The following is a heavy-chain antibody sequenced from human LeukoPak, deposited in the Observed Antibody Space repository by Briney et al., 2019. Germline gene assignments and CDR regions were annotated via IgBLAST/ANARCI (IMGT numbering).Heavy chain of an antibody. Sequence: PGGSLRLSCAVSGFTFSDYWMHWVRHTPTNGLVWVSRVNSDGSSTNYADSVKGRFIIFRDNAKNTLSLQMNSLRSEDTAVYYCVRGSPKAGTMTTLFDSWGQGTLVTVSS. CDR1: GFTFSDYW. CDR3: VRGSPKAGTMTTLFDS. J-gene: IGHJ4*02. D-gene: IGHD4-17*01. V-gene: IGHV3-74*01. CDR2: VNSDGSST.